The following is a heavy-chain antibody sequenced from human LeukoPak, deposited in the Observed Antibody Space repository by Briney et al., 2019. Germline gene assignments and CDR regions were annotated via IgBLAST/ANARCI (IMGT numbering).Heavy chain of an antibody. J-gene: IGHJ4*02. D-gene: IGHD2-21*01. CDR2: VNPNSGGT. Sequence: ASVKVSCKASGYTFTGAYMHWVRQAPGQGLEWMGWVNPNSGGTQFAQKFQGRVTMTRDTSISTAYMELDRLRSDDTAVYYCARVLFNSGYDFWGQGTLVTVSS. V-gene: IGHV1-2*02. CDR1: GYTFTGAY. CDR3: ARVLFNSGYDF.